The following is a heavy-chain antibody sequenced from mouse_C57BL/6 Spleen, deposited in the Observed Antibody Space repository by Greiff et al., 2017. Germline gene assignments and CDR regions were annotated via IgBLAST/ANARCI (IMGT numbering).Heavy chain of an antibody. V-gene: IGHV10-1*01. J-gene: IGHJ3*01. CDR1: GFSFNTYA. CDR2: KRSKSNNYET. CDR3: VSGSSYAWFAY. D-gene: IGHD1-1*01. Sequence: GGGLVQPKGSLKLSCAASGFSFNTYAMNWVRQSPGKGLEWVARKRSKSNNYETYYADSVKDRSTIARDDSESMLYLQMNNLKTEDTAMYYCVSGSSYAWFAYWGQGTLVTVSA.